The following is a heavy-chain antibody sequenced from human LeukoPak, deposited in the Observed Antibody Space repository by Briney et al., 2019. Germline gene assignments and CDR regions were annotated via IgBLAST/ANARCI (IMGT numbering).Heavy chain of an antibody. J-gene: IGHJ4*02. CDR1: GGSISSSSYY. Sequence: SETLSLTCTVSGGSISSSSYYWGWIRQPPGTGLEWLGSIYYSGSTYYNPSLKSRVTISVDTSKNQFSLKLSSVTAADTAVYYCARHPFNPDYYGSGSNYFDYWGQGTLVTVSS. CDR2: IYYSGST. D-gene: IGHD3-10*01. V-gene: IGHV4-39*01. CDR3: ARHPFNPDYYGSGSNYFDY.